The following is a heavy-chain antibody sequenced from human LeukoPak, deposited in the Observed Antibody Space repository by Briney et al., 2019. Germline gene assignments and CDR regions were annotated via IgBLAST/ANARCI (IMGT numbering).Heavy chain of an antibody. V-gene: IGHV3-49*04. CDR3: TRPYYYDSSGLCY. Sequence: GGSPRLSCTASGFTFGDYAMSWVRQAPGKGLEWVGFIRSKAYGGTTEYAASVKGRFTISRDDSKSIAYLQMNSLKTEDTAVYYCTRPYYYDSSGLCYWGQGTLVTVSS. D-gene: IGHD3-22*01. J-gene: IGHJ4*02. CDR2: IRSKAYGGTT. CDR1: GFTFGDYA.